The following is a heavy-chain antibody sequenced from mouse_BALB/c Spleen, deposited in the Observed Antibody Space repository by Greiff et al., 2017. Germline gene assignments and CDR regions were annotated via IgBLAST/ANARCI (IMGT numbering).Heavy chain of an antibody. D-gene: IGHD4-1*01. CDR3: ARFWDGDDY. CDR1: GYTFTSYW. J-gene: IGHJ2*01. V-gene: IGHV1-87*01. CDR2: IYPGDGDT. Sequence: QVQLKQSGAELARPGASVKLSCKASGYTFTSYWMQWVKQRPGQGLEWIGAIYPGDGDTRYTQKFKGKATLTADKSSSTAYMQLSSLASEDSAVYYCARFWDGDDYWGQGTTLTVSS.